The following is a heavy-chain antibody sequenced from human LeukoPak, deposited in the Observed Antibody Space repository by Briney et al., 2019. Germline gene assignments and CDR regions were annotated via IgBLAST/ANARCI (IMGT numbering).Heavy chain of an antibody. Sequence: GGSLRLSCAASGFTFSNAWMSWVRQAPGKGLEWVGRIKSKTDGGTTDYAAPVKGRFTISRDDSKNTLYLQMNSLRAEDTAVYYCAKTPSAAGTLQHFDYWGQGTLVTVSS. CDR2: IKSKTDGGTT. J-gene: IGHJ4*02. D-gene: IGHD6-13*01. V-gene: IGHV3-15*01. CDR3: AKTPSAAGTLQHFDY. CDR1: GFTFSNAW.